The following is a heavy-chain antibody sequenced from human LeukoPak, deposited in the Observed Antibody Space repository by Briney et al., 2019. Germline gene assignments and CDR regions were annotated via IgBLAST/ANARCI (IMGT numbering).Heavy chain of an antibody. CDR2: TYSGGTT. V-gene: IGHV3-66*01. CDR1: GFTVSDNY. CDR3: ARALPAASHTSFDY. Sequence: PGGSLRLSCAASGFTVSDNYMSWVRQAPGQGLEWVSITYSGGTTYYADSVKGRFTISRDISRNMVYLQMNSLRAEDTAMFYCARALPAASHTSFDYWGQGTLVTVSS. D-gene: IGHD2-2*01. J-gene: IGHJ4*02.